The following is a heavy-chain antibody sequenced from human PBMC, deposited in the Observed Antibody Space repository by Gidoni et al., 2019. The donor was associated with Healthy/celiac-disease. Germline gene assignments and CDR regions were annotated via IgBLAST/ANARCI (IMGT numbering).Heavy chain of an antibody. CDR1: GFTFSDHY. J-gene: IGHJ4*02. CDR3: ARGIMVYAEYYFDY. V-gene: IGHV3-72*01. CDR2: TRNKANSYTT. Sequence: EVQLVESGGGLVQPGGSLRLSCAASGFTFSDHYMDWVRQAPGKGLEWVGRTRNKANSYTTEYAASVKGRFTISRDDSKNSLYLQMNSLKTEDTAVYYCARGIMVYAEYYFDYWGQGTLVTVSS. D-gene: IGHD2-8*01.